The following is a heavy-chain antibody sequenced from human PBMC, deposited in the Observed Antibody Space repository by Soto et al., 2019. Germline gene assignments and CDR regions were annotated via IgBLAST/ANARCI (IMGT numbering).Heavy chain of an antibody. V-gene: IGHV1-18*01. CDR3: TREVVGYCSGGSCYRGVYYYYYMDV. J-gene: IGHJ6*03. Sequence: ASVKVSCKASGYTFTSYGISWVRQAPGQGLEWMGWISAYNGNTNYAQKLQGRVTMTTDTSTSTAYMELRSLRSDDTAVYYCTREVVGYCSGGSCYRGVYYYYYMDVWGKGTTVTVS. CDR2: ISAYNGNT. CDR1: GYTFTSYG. D-gene: IGHD2-15*01.